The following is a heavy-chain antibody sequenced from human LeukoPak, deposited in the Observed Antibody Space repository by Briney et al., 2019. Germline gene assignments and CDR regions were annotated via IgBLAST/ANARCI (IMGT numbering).Heavy chain of an antibody. J-gene: IGHJ4*02. V-gene: IGHV3-23*01. Sequence: GGSLRLSCAASGFTFSSHTMNWVRQAPGKGLECVSSISGSDGSTYYADSVKGRFTISRDNSKNTLYLQMNSLRAEDTAVYYCAKAGNIRFDYWGQGTLVTVSS. CDR2: ISGSDGST. D-gene: IGHD2/OR15-2a*01. CDR3: AKAGNIRFDY. CDR1: GFTFSSHT.